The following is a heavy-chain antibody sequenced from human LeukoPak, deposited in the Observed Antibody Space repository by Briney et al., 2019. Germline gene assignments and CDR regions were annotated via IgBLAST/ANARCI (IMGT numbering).Heavy chain of an antibody. CDR3: ARYLRRPYYFDY. J-gene: IGHJ4*02. CDR2: INHSGST. Sequence: SETLSLTWAVYGGSFSGYYWSWIRQPPGKGLEWIGEINHSGSTNYSPSLKSRVTISVDTSKNQFSLKLSSVTAADTAVYYCARYLRRPYYFDYWGQGTLVTVSS. CDR1: GGSFSGYY. V-gene: IGHV4-34*01.